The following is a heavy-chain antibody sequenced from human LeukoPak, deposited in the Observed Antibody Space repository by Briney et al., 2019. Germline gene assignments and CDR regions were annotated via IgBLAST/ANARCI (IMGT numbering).Heavy chain of an antibody. CDR3: ARDEGIYNHRIIDS. D-gene: IGHD1-1*01. CDR1: GYTXSSYG. V-gene: IGHV1-18*01. J-gene: IGHJ4*02. CDR2: ISVYNGNT. Sequence: ASVKVSCKAAGYTXSSYGVSLVRQAPGQGLEWMGWISVYNGNTNFAQEFQGRVTMTTDTSTSTASMELRSLRSDDTAVYYCARDEGIYNHRIIDSWGQGTLVTVSS.